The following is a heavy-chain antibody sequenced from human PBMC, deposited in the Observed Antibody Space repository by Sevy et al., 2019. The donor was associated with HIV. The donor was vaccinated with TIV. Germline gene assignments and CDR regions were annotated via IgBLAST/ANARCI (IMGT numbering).Heavy chain of an antibody. D-gene: IGHD3-3*01. Sequence: GESLKISCKGSGYSFTSYWIGWVRQMPGKGLEWMGIIYPGDSDTRYSPSFQGQVTITAEKSISTAYLQWSSLKASDTAMYYCARRAYYDFWSGPMPKDYGMDVWGQGTTVTVSS. CDR3: ARRAYYDFWSGPMPKDYGMDV. CDR1: GYSFTSYW. V-gene: IGHV5-51*01. J-gene: IGHJ6*02. CDR2: IYPGDSDT.